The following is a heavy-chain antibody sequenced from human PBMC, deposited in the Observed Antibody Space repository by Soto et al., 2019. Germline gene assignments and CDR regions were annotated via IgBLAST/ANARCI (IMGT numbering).Heavy chain of an antibody. V-gene: IGHV3-53*01. J-gene: IGHJ4*02. Sequence: GSLRLSCAASGFAVRSNYMSWVRQAPGKGLEWVSAISSDGGTYYTDSVKGRFAISRDISKNTLYLQMNSLTAEDTAIYYCARDVITVADTADYWGQGTLVTVSS. CDR1: GFAVRSNY. D-gene: IGHD6-19*01. CDR2: ISSDGGT. CDR3: ARDVITVADTADY.